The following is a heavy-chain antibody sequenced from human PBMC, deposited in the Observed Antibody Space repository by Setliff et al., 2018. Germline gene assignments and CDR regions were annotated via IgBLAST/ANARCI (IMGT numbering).Heavy chain of an antibody. CDR1: GFTFRDYA. Sequence: PGGSLRLSCAASGFTFRDYALYWVRQAPDKGLEWVARISSNVDDTSYADSVKGRFTISRDNSINTLYLQMNSLRTEDTAVYYCARGRKYVSGSHYMDVWGKGTTVTVSS. D-gene: IGHD3-16*01. CDR3: ARGRKYVSGSHYMDV. J-gene: IGHJ6*03. CDR2: ISSNVDDT. V-gene: IGHV3-30*01.